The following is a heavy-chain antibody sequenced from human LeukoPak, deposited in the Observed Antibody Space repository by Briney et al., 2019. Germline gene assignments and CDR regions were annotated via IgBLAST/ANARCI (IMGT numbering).Heavy chain of an antibody. CDR3: ARASDYVWGSYRSYYFDY. J-gene: IGHJ4*02. CDR1: GYTLTQLS. CDR2: IIPILGIA. V-gene: IGHV1-69*04. D-gene: IGHD3-16*02. Sequence: ASVKVSCKVSGYTLTQLSIHWVRQAPGQGLEWMGRIIPILGIANYAQKFQGRVTITADKSTSTAYMELSSLRSEDTAVCYCARASDYVWGSYRSYYFDYWGQGTLVTVSS.